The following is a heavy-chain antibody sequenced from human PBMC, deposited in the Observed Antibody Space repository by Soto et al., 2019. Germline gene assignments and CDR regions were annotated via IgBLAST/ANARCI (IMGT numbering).Heavy chain of an antibody. V-gene: IGHV1-58*01. J-gene: IGHJ6*02. D-gene: IGHD6-13*01. CDR3: AATGHSSSWYDFHYYYCYGMDV. CDR2: IVVGSGNT. Sequence: GASVKVSCKASGFTFTSSAVQWVRQARGQRLEWIGWIVVGSGNTNYAQKFQERVTITRDMSTSTAYMELSSLRSEDTAVYYCAATGHSSSWYDFHYYYCYGMDVWGQGTTVTVSS. CDR1: GFTFTSSA.